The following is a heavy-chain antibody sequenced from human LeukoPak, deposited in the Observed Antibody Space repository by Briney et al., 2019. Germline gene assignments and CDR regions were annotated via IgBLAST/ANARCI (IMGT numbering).Heavy chain of an antibody. CDR2: ISGSGSST. D-gene: IGHD6-13*01. J-gene: IGHJ4*02. Sequence: GGSLRLSCAASGFTFSNFVMNWVRQAPGKGLEWVSGISGSGSSTYYADSAKGRFTISRDNSKNTLSLQMNSLRAEDTALYYCATSLSAAGTDYWGQGTLITVSS. V-gene: IGHV3-23*01. CDR3: ATSLSAAGTDY. CDR1: GFTFSNFV.